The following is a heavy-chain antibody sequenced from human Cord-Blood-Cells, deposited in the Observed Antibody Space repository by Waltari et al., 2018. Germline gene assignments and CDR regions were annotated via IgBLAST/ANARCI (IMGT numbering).Heavy chain of an antibody. CDR2: INHSGST. J-gene: IGHJ6*02. D-gene: IGHD3-3*01. Sequence: QVQLQQWGAGLLKPSETLSLTCAVYGGSFSGYYWSWIRQPPGKGLEWIGEINHSGSTNDNPPLKSRVTISVDTSKNQFSLKLSSVTAADTAVYYCARGYRITIFGVVIARYGMDVWGQGTTVTVSS. CDR3: ARGYRITIFGVVIARYGMDV. V-gene: IGHV4-34*01. CDR1: GGSFSGYY.